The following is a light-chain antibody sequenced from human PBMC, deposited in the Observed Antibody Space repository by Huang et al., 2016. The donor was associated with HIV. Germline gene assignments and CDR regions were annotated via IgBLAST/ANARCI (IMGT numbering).Light chain of an antibody. V-gene: IGKV3D-20*02. J-gene: IGKJ1*01. CDR1: QSVDTSY. CDR2: ETS. Sequence: VLTQSPVSVSLSLGDRLTVSCRASQSVDTSYLAWYQPKPGQSPRLLVYETSTRASGIPSRFSGSGSGRDFSLTISRLEPEDFGVYYCHQYAKSMATFGQGTKVDI. CDR3: HQYAKSMAT.